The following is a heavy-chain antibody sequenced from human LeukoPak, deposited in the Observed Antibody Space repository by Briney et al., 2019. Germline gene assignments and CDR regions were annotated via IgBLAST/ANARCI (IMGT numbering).Heavy chain of an antibody. V-gene: IGHV5-10-1*01. CDR3: AMGIAVAGTEIVDY. D-gene: IGHD6-19*01. CDR2: IDPSDSYT. Sequence: GESLKISCKGSGYSFTSYWISWVRQMPGKGLEWMGRIDPSDSYTNYSPSFQGHVIISADKSISTAYLQWSSLKASDTAMYYCAMGIAVAGTEIVDYWGQGTLVTVSS. CDR1: GYSFTSYW. J-gene: IGHJ4*02.